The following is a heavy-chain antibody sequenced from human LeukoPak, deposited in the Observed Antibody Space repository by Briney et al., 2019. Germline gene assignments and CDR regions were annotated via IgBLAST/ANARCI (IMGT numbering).Heavy chain of an antibody. CDR2: ITGGGDTT. Sequence: GGSLRLSCAASGFSFSSYAMSWVRQAPGKGLEWVSSITGGGDTTHYAASVQGRFTISRDNSKNTLYLQMSSLRAEDTAVYFCVRGYSFGPYGMDVWGQGTTVTVSS. V-gene: IGHV3-23*01. D-gene: IGHD2-15*01. CDR3: VRGYSFGPYGMDV. J-gene: IGHJ6*02. CDR1: GFSFSSYA.